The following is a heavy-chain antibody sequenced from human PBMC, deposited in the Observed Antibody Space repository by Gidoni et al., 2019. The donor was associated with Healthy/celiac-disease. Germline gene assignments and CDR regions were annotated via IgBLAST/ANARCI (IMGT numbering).Heavy chain of an antibody. CDR1: GFSLSTRGVG. CDR3: AHLDYDYVWGSYHFDY. D-gene: IGHD3-16*02. CDR2: IYWNDDK. Sequence: QITLKESGPTLVKPTQTLTLTCTFSGFSLSTRGVGVGWIRQPPGKALEWLALIYWNDDKRYSPSLKSRLTITKDTSKNQVVLTMTNMDPVDTATYYCAHLDYDYVWGSYHFDYWGQGTLVTVSS. J-gene: IGHJ4*02. V-gene: IGHV2-5*01.